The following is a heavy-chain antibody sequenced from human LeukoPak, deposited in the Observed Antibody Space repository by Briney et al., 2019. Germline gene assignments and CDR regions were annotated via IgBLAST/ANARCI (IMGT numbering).Heavy chain of an antibody. V-gene: IGHV3-23*01. J-gene: IGHJ6*04. CDR3: AELGITMIGGV. D-gene: IGHD3-10*02. Sequence: HTGGSLRLSCTASGFTLSSYEMSWIRQAPGKGLEWVSSIDYSGGSTHYADSVKGRFTISRDNAKNSLYLQMNSLRAEDTAVYYCAELGITMIGGVWGKGTTVTISS. CDR2: IDYSGGST. CDR1: GFTLSSYE.